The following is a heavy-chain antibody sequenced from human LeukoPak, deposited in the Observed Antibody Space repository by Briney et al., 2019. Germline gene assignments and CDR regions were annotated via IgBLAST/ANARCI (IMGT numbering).Heavy chain of an antibody. D-gene: IGHD3-22*01. J-gene: IGHJ4*02. Sequence: SVKVSCKASGGTFSSYAISWVRQAPGQGLEWMGGIIPIFGTANYAQKFQGRVTITTDESTSPAYMELSSLRSEDTAVYYCARDYYDSSLGYYFDYWGQGTLVTVSS. CDR2: IIPIFGTA. V-gene: IGHV1-69*05. CDR3: ARDYYDSSLGYYFDY. CDR1: GGTFSSYA.